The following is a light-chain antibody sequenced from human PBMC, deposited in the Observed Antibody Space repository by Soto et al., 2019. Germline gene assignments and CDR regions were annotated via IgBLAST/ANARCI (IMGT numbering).Light chain of an antibody. CDR3: GSYAGSSTDG. J-gene: IGLJ1*01. Sequence: QSVLTQPVSVSGSPGQPITISCTGTSSDDGSYDVVSWYQQHPGKAPKLMIYEGNKRPSGISNRFSASMSGNTASLTISGLQADDEADYDCGSYAGSSTDGFGTGTKATVL. CDR2: EGN. CDR1: SSDDGSYDV. V-gene: IGLV2-23*01.